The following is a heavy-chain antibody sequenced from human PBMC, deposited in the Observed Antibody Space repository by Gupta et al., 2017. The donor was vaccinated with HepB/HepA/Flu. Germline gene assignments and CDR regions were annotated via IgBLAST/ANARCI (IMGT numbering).Heavy chain of an antibody. CDR2: INHSGST. J-gene: IGHJ6*03. V-gene: IGHV4-34*01. Sequence: QVQLQQWGAGLLKPSETLSLTCAVSVGSFSGYYWSSIRQPPGKGLEWIGEINHSGSTNYNPSLKSRVTISVDTSKNQFSLKLSSVTAADTAVYYCARGPWGYYYYYMDVWGKGTTVTVSS. D-gene: IGHD3-16*01. CDR1: VGSFSGYY. CDR3: ARGPWGYYYYYMDV.